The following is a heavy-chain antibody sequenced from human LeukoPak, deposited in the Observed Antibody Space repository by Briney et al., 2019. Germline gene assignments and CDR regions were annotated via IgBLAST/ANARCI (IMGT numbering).Heavy chain of an antibody. CDR3: AIGSYCSGGSCYPLFDY. J-gene: IGHJ4*02. Sequence: GGSLRLSCAASGFTVNNNYMNWVRQAPGKGLEWVSGIYGDVSTYYADSVKGRFTISRDSSKNTLFLQMNSLRAEDTAVYYCAIGSYCSGGSCYPLFDYGGRGTLVTVSS. CDR2: IYGDVST. V-gene: IGHV3-53*01. CDR1: GFTVNNNY. D-gene: IGHD2-15*01.